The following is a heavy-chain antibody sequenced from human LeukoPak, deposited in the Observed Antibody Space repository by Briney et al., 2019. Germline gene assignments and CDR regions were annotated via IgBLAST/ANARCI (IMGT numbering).Heavy chain of an antibody. V-gene: IGHV3-15*01. Sequence: GGSLRLSCAASGFTLSNAWMTWVRQAPGKGLEWVGRIKSKIDGETTDYAAPVKGRFTISRDDSKNTLYLQMNSLKIEDTAMYYCTTQPWQVDYWGQGTLVTVSS. CDR3: TTQPWQVDY. J-gene: IGHJ4*02. CDR2: IKSKIDGETT. CDR1: GFTLSNAW. D-gene: IGHD6-19*01.